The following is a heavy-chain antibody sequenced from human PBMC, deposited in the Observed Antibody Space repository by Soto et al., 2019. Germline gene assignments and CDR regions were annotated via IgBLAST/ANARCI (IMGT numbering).Heavy chain of an antibody. J-gene: IGHJ4*02. CDR2: IYSGGST. V-gene: IGHV3-66*01. CDR1: GFAVSSNY. CDR3: ARDQRGGTWEFDY. D-gene: IGHD1-1*01. Sequence: EVHLVESGGGLVQPGGSLRLSCAASGFAVSSNYMSWVRQAPWKGLEWVSVIYSGGSTYYADSVKGRFTISRDNSKNTLYLQMNSLRAEDTAVYYCARDQRGGTWEFDYWGQGTLVTVSS.